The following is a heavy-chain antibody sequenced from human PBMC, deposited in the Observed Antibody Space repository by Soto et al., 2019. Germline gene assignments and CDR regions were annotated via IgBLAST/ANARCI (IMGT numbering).Heavy chain of an antibody. CDR1: GGTFSSCT. CDR2: IIPILGIA. Sequence: SVKVSCKASGGTFSSCTISWVRQAPGQGLEWMGRIIPILGIANYAQKFQGRVTITADKSTSTAYMELSSLRSEDTAVYYCARDGRIAARHAYFDYWGQGTLVTVS. J-gene: IGHJ4*02. D-gene: IGHD6-6*01. CDR3: ARDGRIAARHAYFDY. V-gene: IGHV1-69*04.